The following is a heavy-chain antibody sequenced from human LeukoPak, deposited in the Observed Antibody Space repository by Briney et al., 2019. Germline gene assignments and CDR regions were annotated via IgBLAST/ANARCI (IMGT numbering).Heavy chain of an antibody. CDR2: ISGSGGST. J-gene: IGHJ4*02. CDR3: AKHRGPYSGYDSFFDF. CDR1: GFIFSSYA. V-gene: IGHV3-23*01. D-gene: IGHD5-12*01. Sequence: GGSLRLSCAASGFIFSSYAMSWVRQAPGKGLEWVSGISGSGGSTYYADSVKGRFTISSDNSKNTLYLQMNSLRAEDTALYYCAKHRGPYSGYDSFFDFWGQGTLVTVSS.